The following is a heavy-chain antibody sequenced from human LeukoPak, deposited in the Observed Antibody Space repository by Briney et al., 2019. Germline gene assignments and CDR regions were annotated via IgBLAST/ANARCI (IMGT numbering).Heavy chain of an antibody. CDR2: SRNKANSYTT. CDR3: GRVRGTTFLLRYMDV. Sequence: QAGGSLRLSCVASGFTFSDHYMYWVRQAPGMGLEWVGRSRNKANSYTTEYAASVKGRFTISRDDSRNSLYLQMNSLKTEDTAVYYCGRVRGTTFLLRYMDVWGKGTTVTVSS. J-gene: IGHJ6*03. V-gene: IGHV3-72*01. CDR1: GFTFSDHY. D-gene: IGHD1-7*01.